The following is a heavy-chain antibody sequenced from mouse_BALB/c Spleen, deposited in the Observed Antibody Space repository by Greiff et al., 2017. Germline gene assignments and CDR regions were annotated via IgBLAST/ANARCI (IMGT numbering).Heavy chain of an antibody. D-gene: IGHD2-4*01. V-gene: IGHV1-39*01. Sequence: VQLQQTGPELVKPGASVKISCKASGYSFTDYIMLWVKQSHGKSLEWIGNINPYYGSTSYNLKFKGKATLTVDKSSSTAYMQLNSLTSEDSAVYYCARYDYDKAMDYWGQGTSVTVSS. CDR1: GYSFTDYI. CDR2: INPYYGST. CDR3: ARYDYDKAMDY. J-gene: IGHJ4*01.